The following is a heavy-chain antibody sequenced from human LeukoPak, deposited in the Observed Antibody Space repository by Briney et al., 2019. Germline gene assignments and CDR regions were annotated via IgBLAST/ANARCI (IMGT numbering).Heavy chain of an antibody. D-gene: IGHD4-17*01. CDR3: ARGRYDYGDNKIFPFDY. CDR2: ISSSGSTI. CDR1: GFTFSCYS. Sequence: GGSLRLSCAASGFTFSCYSMNWVRQAPGKGLEWVSYISSSGSTIYYADSVKGRFTISRDNAKNSLYLQMNSLRAEDTAVYYCARGRYDYGDNKIFPFDYWGQGTLVTVSS. J-gene: IGHJ4*02. V-gene: IGHV3-48*04.